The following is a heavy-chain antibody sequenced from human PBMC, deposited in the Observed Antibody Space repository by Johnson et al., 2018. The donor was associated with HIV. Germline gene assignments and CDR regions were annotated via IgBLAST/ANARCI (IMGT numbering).Heavy chain of an antibody. V-gene: IGHV3-30*02. Sequence: QVQLVESGGGLVQRGGSLRLSCAGSGFIFSNYWLHWVRQAPGKGLEWVAHIKGDGSDKYYADSVKGRFTISRDNYKDTLYLQMHSLRAEDTAGYYCARDGVYQLLSDAFDIWGQGTMVTVSS. CDR2: IKGDGSDK. CDR3: ARDGVYQLLSDAFDI. D-gene: IGHD2-2*01. CDR1: GFIFSNYW. J-gene: IGHJ3*02.